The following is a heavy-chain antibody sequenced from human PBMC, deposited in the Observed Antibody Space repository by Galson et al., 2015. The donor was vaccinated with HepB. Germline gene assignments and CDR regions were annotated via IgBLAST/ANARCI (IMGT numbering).Heavy chain of an antibody. V-gene: IGHV3-64D*06. Sequence: SLRLSCAGSGFRFHYYALHWVRQAPGKGLAFVSGISHNGGATKFADSVRDRFTISRDNSKNTMYLQLNSLRTEDTAVYYCVKEDILTGYWVGSVHFWGRGTMVTLSS. D-gene: IGHD3-9*01. J-gene: IGHJ3*01. CDR2: ISHNGGAT. CDR1: GFRFHYYA. CDR3: VKEDILTGYWVGSVHF.